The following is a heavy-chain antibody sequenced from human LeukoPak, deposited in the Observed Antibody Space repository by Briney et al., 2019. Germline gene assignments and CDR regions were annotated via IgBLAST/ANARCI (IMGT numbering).Heavy chain of an antibody. D-gene: IGHD2-21*02. V-gene: IGHV1-69*13. CDR1: GGTFSSYA. Sequence: SVKVSCKASGGTFSSYAISWVRQAPGQGLEWMGGITPIFGTANYAQKFQGRVTITADESTSTAYMELSSLRSEDTAVYYCATLPTLECGGDCSLHHYYYGMDVWGQGTTVTVSS. CDR3: ATLPTLECGGDCSLHHYYYGMDV. CDR2: ITPIFGTA. J-gene: IGHJ6*02.